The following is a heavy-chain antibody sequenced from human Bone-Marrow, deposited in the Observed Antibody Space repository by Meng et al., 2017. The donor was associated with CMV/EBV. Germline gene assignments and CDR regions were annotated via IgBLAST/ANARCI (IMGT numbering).Heavy chain of an antibody. V-gene: IGHV3-21*01. CDR3: ARDLPLFTDIVVVPAANDAFDI. J-gene: IGHJ3*02. CDR2: ISSSSSYI. CDR1: GFIFSNYG. Sequence: GESLKISCAVSGFIFSNYGMHWVRQAPGKGLEWVSSISSSSSYIYYADSVKGRFTISRDNAKNSLYLQMNSLRAEDTAVYYCARDLPLFTDIVVVPAANDAFDIWGQGTRVT. D-gene: IGHD2-2*01.